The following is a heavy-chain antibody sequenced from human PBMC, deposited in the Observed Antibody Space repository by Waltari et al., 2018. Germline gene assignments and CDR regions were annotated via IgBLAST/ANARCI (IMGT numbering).Heavy chain of an antibody. V-gene: IGHV4-38-2*01. CDR3: AGGYGSGSYPADY. J-gene: IGHJ4*02. Sequence: QVQLQESGPGLVKPSETLSLTCAVSGYSISSGYYWGWIRQPPGKGLEWIGSIYHRGSTYYNPSLKSRVTISVDTSKNQFSLKLSSVTAADTAVYYCAGGYGSGSYPADYWGQGTLVTVSS. CDR2: IYHRGST. D-gene: IGHD3-10*01. CDR1: GYSISSGYY.